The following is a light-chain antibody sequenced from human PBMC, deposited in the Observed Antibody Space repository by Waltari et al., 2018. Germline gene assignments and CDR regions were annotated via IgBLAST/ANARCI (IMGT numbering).Light chain of an antibody. V-gene: IGLV2-14*03. CDR1: SSDVGGYNY. CDR2: DVS. CDR3: SSYISSDTLEL. Sequence: QSALTQPASVSGSPGQSNPISCPGTSSDVGGYNYVSWYQQHPGKAPKLIIFDVSNRPSGVSSRFSGAKSGNTASLTISGLQAQDEADYYCSSYISSDTLELFGGGTSLTVL. J-gene: IGLJ2*01.